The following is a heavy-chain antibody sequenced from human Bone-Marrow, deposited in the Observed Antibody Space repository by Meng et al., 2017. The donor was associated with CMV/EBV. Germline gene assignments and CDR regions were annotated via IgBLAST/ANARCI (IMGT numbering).Heavy chain of an antibody. V-gene: IGHV3-73*01. CDR3: TSSLIPYCSRSKCFTDYYYYGMDV. J-gene: IGHJ6*02. Sequence: GGSLRLSCTASGFTFSGSAMHWVRQASGKGLEWVGRIRSKSNSYETAYGASVQGRFTISRDDSKNTAYLQLNNLKTEDTAVYYCTSSLIPYCSRSKCFTDYYYYGMDVWGQWNTVNV. CDR1: GFTFSGSA. CDR2: IRSKSNSYET. D-gene: IGHD2-15*01.